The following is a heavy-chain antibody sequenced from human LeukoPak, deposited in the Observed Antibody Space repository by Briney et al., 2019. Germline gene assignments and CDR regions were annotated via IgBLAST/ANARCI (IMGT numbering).Heavy chain of an antibody. D-gene: IGHD4-17*01. J-gene: IGHJ3*02. V-gene: IGHV3-21*01. CDR3: ARGAATVNFRAFDI. CDR1: GFTFSNYS. CDR2: ISSSSSYI. Sequence: GGSLRLSCAASGFTFSNYSLNWVRQAPGKGLEWVSCISSSSSYIYYADSMKGRFTISRDNAKNSLYLQMNSLRAEDTAVYYCARGAATVNFRAFDIWGQGTMVTVSS.